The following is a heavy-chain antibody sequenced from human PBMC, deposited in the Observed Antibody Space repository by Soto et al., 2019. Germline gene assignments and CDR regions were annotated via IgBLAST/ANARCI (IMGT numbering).Heavy chain of an antibody. V-gene: IGHV1-18*04. CDR2: ISAYNGNT. CDR3: ARDRDIVVVPAAIGYYYYGVDV. Sequence: ASVKVSCKASGYTFTSYGISWVRQAPGQGLEWMGWISAYNGNTNYAQKLQGRVTMTTDTSTSTAYMELRSLRSDDTAVYYCARDRDIVVVPAAIGYYYYGVDVWGQGTTATVSS. J-gene: IGHJ6*02. CDR1: GYTFTSYG. D-gene: IGHD2-2*01.